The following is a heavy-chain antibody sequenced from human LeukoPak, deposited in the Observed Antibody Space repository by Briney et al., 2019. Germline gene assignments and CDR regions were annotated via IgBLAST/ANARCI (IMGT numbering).Heavy chain of an antibody. Sequence: ASVKVSCKASGYTFTAYYMHWVRQAPGQGLEWMRWINPNSGAINNAQKFQGRVTMTRDTSISTAYMDLSRLRSDDTAVYYCARGAGSYGSFYFDYWGQGTLVTVSS. V-gene: IGHV1-2*02. D-gene: IGHD5-18*01. J-gene: IGHJ4*02. CDR2: INPNSGAI. CDR3: ARGAGSYGSFYFDY. CDR1: GYTFTAYY.